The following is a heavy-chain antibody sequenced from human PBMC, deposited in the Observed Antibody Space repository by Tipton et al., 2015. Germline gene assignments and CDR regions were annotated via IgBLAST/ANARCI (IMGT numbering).Heavy chain of an antibody. CDR2: IYYSGST. Sequence: TLSLTCTVSGGSVSNSDYYWSWIRQPPGKGLEWIAYIYYSGSTNHNPSLKSRVTISVDTSKNQFSLKLSSVTAADTAVYYCARGVKRDSYGKGGWFDPWGQGNLVTVSS. CDR1: GGSVSNSDYY. V-gene: IGHV4-61*08. D-gene: IGHD5-18*01. J-gene: IGHJ5*02. CDR3: ARGVKRDSYGKGGWFDP.